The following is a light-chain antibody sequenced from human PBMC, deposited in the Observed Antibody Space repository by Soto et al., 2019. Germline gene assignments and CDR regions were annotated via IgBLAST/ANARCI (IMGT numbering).Light chain of an antibody. Sequence: EIVMTQSPATLSVAPGESATLSCRASQSISSELAWYQQKPGQPPRLLIYGASTRATGVPARFTGSASGSDFPRTVRGLQSEDFAVYYCQQGHNWPLTFGQGTRLEI. CDR3: QQGHNWPLT. V-gene: IGKV3-15*01. J-gene: IGKJ2*01. CDR2: GAS. CDR1: QSISSE.